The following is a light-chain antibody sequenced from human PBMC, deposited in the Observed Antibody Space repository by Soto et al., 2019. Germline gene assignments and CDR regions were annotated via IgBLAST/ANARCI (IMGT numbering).Light chain of an antibody. J-gene: IGKJ3*01. V-gene: IGKV3-15*01. Sequence: EMMMTQSPCTLSVSPGEGATLSCTASQSVNLNFAWYQQKPGQPPRLLLYGASTRATGIPVRFRGSGSGTAVTITISSPQSSDSAVYYCHQYNSWPRGTFGPGTKVEIK. CDR2: GAS. CDR1: QSVNLN. CDR3: HQYNSWPRGT.